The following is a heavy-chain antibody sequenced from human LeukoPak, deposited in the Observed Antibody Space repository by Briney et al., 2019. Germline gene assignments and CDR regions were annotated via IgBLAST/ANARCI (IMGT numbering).Heavy chain of an antibody. V-gene: IGHV1-18*01. CDR3: ARGTSGWAPKYNWFDP. J-gene: IGHJ5*02. D-gene: IGHD6-19*01. CDR1: GYTFTSYG. CDR2: ISAYNGNT. Sequence: ASVKVSCKASGYTFTSYGISWVRQAPGQGLEWMGWISAYNGNTNYAQKLQGRVTMTTDTSTSTAYMELRSLRSDDTAVYYCARGTSGWAPKYNWFDPWGQGTLVTVSS.